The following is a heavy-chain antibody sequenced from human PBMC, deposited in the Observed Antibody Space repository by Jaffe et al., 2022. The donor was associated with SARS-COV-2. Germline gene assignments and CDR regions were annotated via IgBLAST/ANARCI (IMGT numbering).Heavy chain of an antibody. CDR3: AKPVNSYDASGYPWAFDI. V-gene: IGHV3-23*04. CDR2: VSASDGGT. CDR1: GFTFGDYA. J-gene: IGHJ3*02. Sequence: EVQLVDSGGRLVQPGRSLRLSCTASGFTFGDYAMSWVRQAPGQGLEWVSTVSASDGGTFYANSVKGRFTISKDTSKSSLYLQMNSLRAEDTAVYYCAKPVNSYDASGYPWAFDIWGPGTLVTVSS. D-gene: IGHD3-22*01.